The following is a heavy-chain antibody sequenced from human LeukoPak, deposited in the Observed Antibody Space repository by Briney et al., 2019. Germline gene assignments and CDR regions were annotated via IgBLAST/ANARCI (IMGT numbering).Heavy chain of an antibody. CDR1: GGSISAYY. D-gene: IGHD2-2*01. V-gene: IGHV4-4*07. CDR3: ARRYCSSTSCYFGQEAYWFDP. Sequence: SGTLSLTCSVSGGSISAYYWSWVRHRAGKGLEYIGRIFPDGTTHYIASLKGRVNISLDSSKTRFSLSLTSVTAADTAVYYCARRYCSSTSCYFGQEAYWFDPWGQGTLVTVSS. J-gene: IGHJ5*02. CDR2: IFPDGTT.